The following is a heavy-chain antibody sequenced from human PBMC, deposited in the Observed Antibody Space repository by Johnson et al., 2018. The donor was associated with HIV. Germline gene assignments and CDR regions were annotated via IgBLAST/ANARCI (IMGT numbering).Heavy chain of an antibody. Sequence: VQLVESGGGLIQPGGSLRLSCAASGFTVSSNYMSWVRQAPGKGLEWVSVIYSGGSTYYADSVKGRFTLSRDNSKNTLYLQMNSLRPEDTAVYYCATCSDQVLLGRDAFDIWGQGTMVTVSS. D-gene: IGHD2-2*01. CDR2: IYSGGST. V-gene: IGHV3-66*03. J-gene: IGHJ3*02. CDR1: GFTVSSNY. CDR3: ATCSDQVLLGRDAFDI.